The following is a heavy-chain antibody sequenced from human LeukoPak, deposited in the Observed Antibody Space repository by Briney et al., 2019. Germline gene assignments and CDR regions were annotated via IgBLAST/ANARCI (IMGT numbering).Heavy chain of an antibody. V-gene: IGHV3-53*01. Sequence: GGSLRLSCAASGFTVITNDMTWVRQAPGKGLEWVSVLYSDGNTKYADSVQGRFTISRDNSKNTLYLEMNSLSPDDTAVYYCARGVEPLAANALAYWGQGTLVTVSS. D-gene: IGHD1-14*01. CDR2: LYSDGNT. CDR3: ARGVEPLAANALAY. J-gene: IGHJ4*02. CDR1: GFTVITND.